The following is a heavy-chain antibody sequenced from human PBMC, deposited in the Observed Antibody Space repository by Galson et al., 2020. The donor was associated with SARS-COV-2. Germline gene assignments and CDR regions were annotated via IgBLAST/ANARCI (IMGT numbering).Heavy chain of an antibody. D-gene: IGHD3-10*01. J-gene: IGHJ5*02. CDR1: GYTLTELS. Sequence: ASVKVSCKVSGYTLTELSMHWVRQAPGKGLEWMGGFDPEDGETIYAQKFQGRVTMTEDTSTDTAYMELSSLRSEDTAVYYCATASIVVRVNCFDPWGQGTLVTVSS. CDR3: ATASIVVRVNCFDP. V-gene: IGHV1-24*01. CDR2: FDPEDGET.